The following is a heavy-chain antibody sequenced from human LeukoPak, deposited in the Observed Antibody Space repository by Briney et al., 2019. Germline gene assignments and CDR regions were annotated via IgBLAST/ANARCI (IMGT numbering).Heavy chain of an antibody. CDR1: GFTVSSNY. CDR3: ARLSGYYTSYYFDY. V-gene: IGHV3-66*02. Sequence: GGSLRLXCAASGFTVSSNYMSWVRQAPGKGLEWVSVIYSGGSTYYADSVKGRFTISRDNSKNTLYLQMNSLRAEDTAVYYCARLSGYYTSYYFDYWGQGTLVTVSS. J-gene: IGHJ4*02. CDR2: IYSGGST. D-gene: IGHD3-3*01.